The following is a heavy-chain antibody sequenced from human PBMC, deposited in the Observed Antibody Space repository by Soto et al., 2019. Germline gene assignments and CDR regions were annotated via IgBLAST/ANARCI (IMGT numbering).Heavy chain of an antibody. Sequence: AGGSLRLSCAASGFTVSSNYMSWVRQAPGKGLEWVSVIYSGGSTYYADSVKGRFTISRDNSKNTLYLQMNSLRAEDTAVYYCARGDTAMAFDYWGQGTLVTVSS. CDR1: GFTVSSNY. D-gene: IGHD5-18*01. CDR2: IYSGGST. V-gene: IGHV3-53*01. CDR3: ARGDTAMAFDY. J-gene: IGHJ4*02.